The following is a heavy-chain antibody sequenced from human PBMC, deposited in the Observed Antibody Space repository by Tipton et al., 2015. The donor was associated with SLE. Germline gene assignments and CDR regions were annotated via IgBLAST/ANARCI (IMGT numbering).Heavy chain of an antibody. CDR2: ISWDGGST. CDR3: AKGKQVGYYMDV. D-gene: IGHD6-13*01. Sequence: SLRLSCAASGFTFDDYTMHWVRQAPGKGLEWVSLISWDGGSTYYADSVKGRFTISRDNSKNSLYLQMNSLRTEDTALYYCAKGKQVGYYMDVWGKGTTVTVSS. V-gene: IGHV3-43*01. CDR1: GFTFDDYT. J-gene: IGHJ6*03.